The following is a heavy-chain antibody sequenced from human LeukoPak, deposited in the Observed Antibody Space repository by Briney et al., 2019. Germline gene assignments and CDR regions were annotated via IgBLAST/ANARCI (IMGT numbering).Heavy chain of an antibody. CDR1: GFTVSTNS. J-gene: IGHJ4*02. CDR3: VRDWGYDSSGYWQKYFDS. CDR2: ISRSGVAT. D-gene: IGHD3-22*01. V-gene: IGHV3-23*01. Sequence: GGSLRLSCTVSGFTVSTNSMSWVRQAPGKGLEWVSTISRSGVATYYANSVKGRFTISRDNSKNTVYLQMNSLRAEDTAVYYCVRDWGYDSSGYWQKYFDSWGQGTLVTVSS.